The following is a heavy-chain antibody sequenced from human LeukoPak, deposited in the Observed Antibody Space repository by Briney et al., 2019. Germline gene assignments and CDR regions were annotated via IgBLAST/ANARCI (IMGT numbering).Heavy chain of an antibody. CDR2: INPNSGNT. J-gene: IGHJ3*02. V-gene: IGHV1-8*03. Sequence: ASVKVSCKASGYTFTGYYMHWVRQAPGQGLEWMGWINPNSGNTGYAQKFQGRVTITRNTSISTAYMELSSLRSEDTAVYYCARGALLYDAFDIWGQGTMVTVSS. CDR3: ARGALLYDAFDI. D-gene: IGHD3-10*01. CDR1: GYTFTGYY.